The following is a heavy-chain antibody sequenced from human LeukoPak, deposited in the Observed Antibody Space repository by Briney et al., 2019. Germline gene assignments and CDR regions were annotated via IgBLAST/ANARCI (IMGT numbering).Heavy chain of an antibody. V-gene: IGHV3-33*01. CDR2: IWYDGSNK. CDR3: AREAPGAAGTDY. Sequence: GRSLRLSCAASGFTFSSYGMLWVRQAPGKGLEWVAVIWYDGSNKYYADSVKGRFTISRDNSKNTLYLQMNSLRAEDTAVYYCAREAPGAAGTDYWGQGTLVTVSS. D-gene: IGHD6-13*01. CDR1: GFTFSSYG. J-gene: IGHJ4*02.